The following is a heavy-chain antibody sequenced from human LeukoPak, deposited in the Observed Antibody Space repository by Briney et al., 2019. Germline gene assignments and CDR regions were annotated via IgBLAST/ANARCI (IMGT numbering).Heavy chain of an antibody. J-gene: IGHJ4*02. CDR1: GFTFSSYS. D-gene: IGHD5-12*01. CDR3: ARVGYSGYDQQFDY. Sequence: GGSLGLSCAASGFTFSSYSMNWVRQAPGKGLEWVSYISSSSTIYYADSVKGRFTISRDNAKNSLYLQMNSLRAEDTAVYYCARVGYSGYDQQFDYWGQGTLVTVS. CDR2: ISSSSTI. V-gene: IGHV3-48*01.